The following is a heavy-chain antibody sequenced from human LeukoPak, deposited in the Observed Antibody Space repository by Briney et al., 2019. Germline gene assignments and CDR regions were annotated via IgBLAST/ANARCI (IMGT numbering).Heavy chain of an antibody. D-gene: IGHD5-24*01. CDR1: GVKGRSVA. J-gene: IGHJ4*02. Sequence: TGNSLIRSCWESGVKGRSVALDGVRLTPRRRLEWVSTISGSGSNTYYADSVKGRFTISRDNSKNTLYLQVNSLRVEDTALYYCAKDLRGYNRPIDHWGQGTLVTVSS. CDR3: AKDLRGYNRPIDH. V-gene: IGHV3-23*01. CDR2: ISGSGSNT.